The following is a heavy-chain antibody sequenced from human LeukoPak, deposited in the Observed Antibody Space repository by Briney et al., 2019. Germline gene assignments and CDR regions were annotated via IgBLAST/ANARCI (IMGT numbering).Heavy chain of an antibody. Sequence: GASVKVSCKASGYTFTNYGISWVRQAPGQGLEWMGWISAYNGNSNYAQKLQGRVTMTTDTSTRTAYMELRSLRSDDTAVYYCARTMEYDYGDYWVWGQGTLVTVSS. D-gene: IGHD4-17*01. CDR2: ISAYNGNS. CDR1: GYTFTNYG. V-gene: IGHV1-18*01. J-gene: IGHJ4*02. CDR3: ARTMEYDYGDYWV.